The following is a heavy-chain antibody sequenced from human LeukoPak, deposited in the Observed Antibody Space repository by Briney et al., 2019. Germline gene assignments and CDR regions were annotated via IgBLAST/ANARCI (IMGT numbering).Heavy chain of an antibody. J-gene: IGHJ5*02. CDR2: IKQDGSEK. V-gene: IGHV3-7*01. Sequence: GGSLRLSCAASGFTFSSYWMSWVRQAPGKGLEWVANIKQDGSEKYYVDSVKGRFTISRDNAKNSLYLQMNSLRAEDTAVYYCARSPKRYGDYGNWFDPWGQGTLVTVSS. CDR3: ARSPKRYGDYGNWFDP. D-gene: IGHD4-17*01. CDR1: GFTFSSYW.